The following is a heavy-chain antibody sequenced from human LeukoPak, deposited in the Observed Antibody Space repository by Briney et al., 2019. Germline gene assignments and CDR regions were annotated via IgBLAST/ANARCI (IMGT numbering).Heavy chain of an antibody. CDR1: GGSFSGYY. D-gene: IGHD3-3*01. Sequence: PSETLSLTCAVSGGSFSGYYWSWIRQPPGKGLEWIGEINHSGSTNYNPSLKSRVTISVDTSKNQFSLKLSSVTAADTAVYYCARARRYDFWSGYPTYYYYYMDVWGKGTTVTVSS. CDR3: ARARRYDFWSGYPTYYYYYMDV. J-gene: IGHJ6*03. CDR2: INHSGST. V-gene: IGHV4-34*01.